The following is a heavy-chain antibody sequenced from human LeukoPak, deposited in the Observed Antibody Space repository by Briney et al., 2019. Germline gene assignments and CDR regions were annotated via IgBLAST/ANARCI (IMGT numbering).Heavy chain of an antibody. D-gene: IGHD6-13*01. CDR2: IKEDGSGK. CDR3: ASPTTGSSWHLGAFDI. J-gene: IGHJ3*02. V-gene: IGHV3-7*01. CDR1: GFTFSGHW. Sequence: PGGSLRLSCAASGFTFSGHWMTWVRQAPGKRLEWVANIKEDGSGKFYADSVEGRFTVSRDNAKNSLSLQMNSLGAEDTAVYYCASPTTGSSWHLGAFDIWGQGTMVTVSS.